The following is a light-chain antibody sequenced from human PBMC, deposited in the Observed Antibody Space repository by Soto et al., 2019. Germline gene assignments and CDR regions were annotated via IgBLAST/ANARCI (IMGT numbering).Light chain of an antibody. CDR3: QQYDNWPRT. Sequence: EIVMTQSPVTLSVSPGERATLSCRASQSVNSKIAWYQQKLGQAPRLLIFGASTRATGIPARFSGSGSGTEFTLSISSLQSEDLAVYYCQQYDNWPRTFGQGTKVEIK. J-gene: IGKJ1*01. CDR2: GAS. CDR1: QSVNSK. V-gene: IGKV3-15*01.